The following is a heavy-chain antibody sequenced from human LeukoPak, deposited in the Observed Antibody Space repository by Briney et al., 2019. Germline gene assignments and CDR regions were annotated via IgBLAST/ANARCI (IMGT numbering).Heavy chain of an antibody. Sequence: PGGSLRLSCAASGFTFSSYEMNWVRQPPGKVLEWVSYISRSGSTIFSADSVKGRFTTSRDNAKNSLFLQMNNLRAEDTAVYYCARVSTGSEYFDYWGQGTLVTVSS. J-gene: IGHJ4*02. V-gene: IGHV3-48*03. CDR3: ARVSTGSEYFDY. CDR2: ISRSGSTI. CDR1: GFTFSSYE.